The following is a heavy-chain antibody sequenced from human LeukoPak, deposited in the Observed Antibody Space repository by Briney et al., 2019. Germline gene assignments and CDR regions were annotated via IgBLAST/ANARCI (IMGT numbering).Heavy chain of an antibody. J-gene: IGHJ4*02. Sequence: PSETLSLTCTVSGGSINNFYWSWMRQPAGKGLEWIGRIYSSGSADYNPSLKSRVTMSVDTSKNQFSLKLNPVTAADTAVYYCARRGSTWYDYWGQGTLVTVSS. V-gene: IGHV4-4*07. D-gene: IGHD6-13*01. CDR3: ARRGSTWYDY. CDR2: IYSSGSA. CDR1: GGSINNFY.